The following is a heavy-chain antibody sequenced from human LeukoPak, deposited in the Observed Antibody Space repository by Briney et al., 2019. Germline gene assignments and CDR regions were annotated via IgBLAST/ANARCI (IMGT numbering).Heavy chain of an antibody. J-gene: IGHJ4*02. V-gene: IGHV3-23*01. CDR2: INSSGGST. Sequence: PGGSLRLSCAASGFTFSSYAMNWVRQAPGKGLEWVSSINSSGGSTYYADSVKGRFTISRDNAKNSLYVQMNSLRAEDTAVYYCAKGGGSSWDYYFDNWGQGTLVTVSS. CDR1: GFTFSSYA. CDR3: AKGGGSSWDYYFDN. D-gene: IGHD6-13*01.